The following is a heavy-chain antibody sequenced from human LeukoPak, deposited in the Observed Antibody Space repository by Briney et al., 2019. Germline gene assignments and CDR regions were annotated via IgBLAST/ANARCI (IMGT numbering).Heavy chain of an antibody. CDR1: GFTFSSYA. D-gene: IGHD5-12*01. J-gene: IGHJ4*02. Sequence: PAGGSLRLSCAASGFTFSSYAMSWVRQAPGKGLEWVANIKQDGSEKYYVDSVKGRFTISRDNAKNSLYLQMSSLRADDMAVYYCATLVATTRFDYWGQGTLVTVSS. CDR3: ATLVATTRFDY. V-gene: IGHV3-7*01. CDR2: IKQDGSEK.